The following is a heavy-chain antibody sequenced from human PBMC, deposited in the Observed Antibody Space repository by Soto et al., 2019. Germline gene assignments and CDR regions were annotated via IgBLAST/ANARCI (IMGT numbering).Heavy chain of an antibody. J-gene: IGHJ6*02. V-gene: IGHV1-69*08. Sequence: QVQLVQSGAEVKKPGSSVKVSCKASVGTFSSYPINWVRQAPGQGLEWMGRIIPILATANYAPKFQGRVTITADKSTSTAYMELSSLRADDTAVYYCAREYCRGGSCYGYYGMAVWGQGTKVTVSS. CDR1: VGTFSSYP. CDR3: AREYCRGGSCYGYYGMAV. CDR2: IIPILATA. D-gene: IGHD2-15*01.